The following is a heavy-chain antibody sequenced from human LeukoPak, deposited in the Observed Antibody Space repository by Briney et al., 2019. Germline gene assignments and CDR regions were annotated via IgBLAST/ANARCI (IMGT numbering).Heavy chain of an antibody. Sequence: SVKVSCKASGGTFSSYAISWVRQAPGQGLEWMGGIIPIFGTANYAQKFQGGVTITTDESTSTAYMELSSLRSEDTAVYYCARDQESSVRVGSYYYMDVWGKGTTVTVSS. CDR1: GGTFSSYA. J-gene: IGHJ6*03. CDR3: ARDQESSVRVGSYYYMDV. D-gene: IGHD6-19*01. V-gene: IGHV1-69*05. CDR2: IIPIFGTA.